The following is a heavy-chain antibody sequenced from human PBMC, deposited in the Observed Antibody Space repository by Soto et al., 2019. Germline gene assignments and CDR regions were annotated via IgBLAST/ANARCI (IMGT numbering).Heavy chain of an antibody. D-gene: IGHD4-17*01. CDR1: GGSFSGYY. CDR2: INHSGST. CDR3: ARGQDVGDYSFYYYYYYMDV. V-gene: IGHV4-34*01. Sequence: SETLSLTCAVYGGSFSGYYWSWIRQPPGKGLDWIGEINHSGSTNYNPSLKSRVTISVDTSKNQFSLKLSSVTAADTAVYYCARGQDVGDYSFYYYYYYMDVWGKGTTVTVSS. J-gene: IGHJ6*03.